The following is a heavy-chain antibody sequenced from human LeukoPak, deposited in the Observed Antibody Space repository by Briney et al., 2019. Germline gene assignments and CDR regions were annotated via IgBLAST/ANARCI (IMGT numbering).Heavy chain of an antibody. Sequence: ASVKVSCKASGYTFTSYGVSWVRQAPGQGLEWMGWISTYNGNTYYAQRLQGRVTMTTDTSTSTVYVELRSLRSDDTAVYYCARPHSYGSTYFDCWGQGTLVTVSS. V-gene: IGHV1-18*01. J-gene: IGHJ4*02. D-gene: IGHD4-17*01. CDR3: ARPHSYGSTYFDC. CDR1: GYTFTSYG. CDR2: ISTYNGNT.